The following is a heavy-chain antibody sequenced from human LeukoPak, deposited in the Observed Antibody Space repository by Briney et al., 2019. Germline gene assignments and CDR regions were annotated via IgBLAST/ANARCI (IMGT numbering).Heavy chain of an antibody. CDR1: GFTFSSYD. J-gene: IGHJ4*02. V-gene: IGHV3-13*01. Sequence: GGSLRLSCAASGFTFSSYDMHWVRHPTGKGLEWVSAIGTAGDTYYPGSVKGRFTISRENAKNSLYLQMNSLRAGDTAVYYCARDWGVVAATPPDYWGQGTLVTVSS. D-gene: IGHD2-15*01. CDR3: ARDWGVVAATPPDY. CDR2: IGTAGDT.